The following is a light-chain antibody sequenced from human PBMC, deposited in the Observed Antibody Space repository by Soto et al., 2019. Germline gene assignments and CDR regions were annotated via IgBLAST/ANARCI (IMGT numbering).Light chain of an antibody. CDR3: QQSYTTPAPT. CDR2: GAS. J-gene: IGKJ4*01. CDR1: QSINTF. V-gene: IGKV1-39*01. Sequence: DVQMTQSPSSLSASVVHRVSMACRASQSINTFLNWYQPKPGKAPHLLIYGASNLHSGVPSRFSGTGSGTDFTLTINGLQPDDVATYFCQQSYTTPAPTFGGGTKVDIK.